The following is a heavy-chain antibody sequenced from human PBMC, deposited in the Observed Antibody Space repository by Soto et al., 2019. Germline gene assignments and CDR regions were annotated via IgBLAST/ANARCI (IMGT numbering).Heavy chain of an antibody. J-gene: IGHJ4*02. CDR1: GYTFTSYT. CDR2: INAGNGNT. Sequence: ASVKVSCKASGYTFTSYTMHWVRQAPGQRLEWMGWINAGNGNTKYSQKFQGRVTITRDTSASTAYMELSSLRSEDTAVYYCARDRYYGSGSYNYFDYWGQGTLVTVSS. CDR3: ARDRYYGSGSYNYFDY. D-gene: IGHD3-10*01. V-gene: IGHV1-3*01.